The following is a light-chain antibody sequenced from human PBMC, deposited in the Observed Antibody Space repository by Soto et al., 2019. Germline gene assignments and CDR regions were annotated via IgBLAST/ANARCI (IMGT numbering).Light chain of an antibody. CDR1: QSVSSSY. V-gene: IGKV3-20*01. J-gene: IGKJ1*01. Sequence: EMVLTQSPGTLTLSPGERATLSCRASQSVSSSYLAWYQQKPGQAPRLLIYGASSRATGIPDRFSGSGSGTDFTLTISILEPEDFAVYYCQQYGSSPRTFGEGTKVDIK. CDR2: GAS. CDR3: QQYGSSPRT.